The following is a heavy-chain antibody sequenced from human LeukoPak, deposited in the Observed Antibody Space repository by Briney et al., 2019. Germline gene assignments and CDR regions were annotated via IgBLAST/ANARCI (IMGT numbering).Heavy chain of an antibody. CDR3: ARGWIYCSSTSCYGYYFDY. V-gene: IGHV1-8*01. D-gene: IGHD2-2*01. CDR1: GYTFTSYD. CDR2: MNPNSGNT. Sequence: ASVKVSCKASGYTFTSYDINWVRQATGQGLEWMGWMNPNSGNTGYAQKFQGRVTMTRNTSISTAYVELSSLRSEDTAVYYCARGWIYCSSTSCYGYYFDYWGQGTLVTVSS. J-gene: IGHJ4*02.